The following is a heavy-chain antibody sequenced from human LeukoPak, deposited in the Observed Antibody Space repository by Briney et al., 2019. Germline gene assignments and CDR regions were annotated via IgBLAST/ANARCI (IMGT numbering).Heavy chain of an antibody. D-gene: IGHD3-10*01. CDR3: AKDSVSGDETYEFDY. CDR1: GFTFSLYS. Sequence: GGSLRLSCAASGFTFSLYSMNWVRQAPGKGLEWVSAISGSGGSTYYADSVKGRFTISRDNSKNTLYLQMNSLRAEDTAVYYCAKDSVSGDETYEFDYWGQGTLVTVSS. V-gene: IGHV3-23*01. CDR2: ISGSGGST. J-gene: IGHJ4*02.